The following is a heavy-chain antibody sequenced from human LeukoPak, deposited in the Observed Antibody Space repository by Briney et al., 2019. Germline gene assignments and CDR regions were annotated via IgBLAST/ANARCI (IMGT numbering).Heavy chain of an antibody. CDR2: IKGDGSST. J-gene: IGHJ4*02. D-gene: IGHD2-2*01. V-gene: IGHV3-74*01. CDR3: VREGLECSGSSCQRAAFDY. Sequence: GGSLRLSCAASGFTFTTYWMHWVRQVPGKGLVWVARIKGDGSSTRHADSMKGRFTISRDNAKNTLYLQMNSLRDEDTAVYYCVREGLECSGSSCQRAAFDYCGQGTLVTVSS. CDR1: GFTFTTYW.